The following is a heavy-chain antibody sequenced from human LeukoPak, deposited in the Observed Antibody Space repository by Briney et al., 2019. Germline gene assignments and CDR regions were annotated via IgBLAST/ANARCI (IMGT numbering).Heavy chain of an antibody. Sequence: GGSLRLSSAASGFTFSSYALSWVRQAPGKGLEWVSAISGSGGSTYYADSVKGRFTISRDNSKNTRYLQMNSLRAEDTAVYYCAKSKGATTVTRSDYWGQGTLVPVSS. V-gene: IGHV3-23*01. CDR3: AKSKGATTVTRSDY. CDR1: GFTFSSYA. J-gene: IGHJ4*02. CDR2: ISGSGGST. D-gene: IGHD4-17*01.